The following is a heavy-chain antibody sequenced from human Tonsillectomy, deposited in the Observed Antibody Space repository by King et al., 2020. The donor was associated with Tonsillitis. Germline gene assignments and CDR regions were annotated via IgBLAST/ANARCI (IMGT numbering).Heavy chain of an antibody. CDR1: GFSFSRYG. V-gene: IGHV3-33*01. CDR2: IWYDGSDK. Sequence: VQLVESGGGVVQPGRSLRLSCAASGFSFSRYGMHWVRQAPGKGLEWVAVIWYDGSDKYYADSVKGRFTISRDNSKNTLYLQMNSLRAEDTAVYYCARDEYSSSSGGYYYAMDVWGQGTTVTVSS. J-gene: IGHJ6*02. D-gene: IGHD6-6*01. CDR3: ARDEYSSSSGGYYYAMDV.